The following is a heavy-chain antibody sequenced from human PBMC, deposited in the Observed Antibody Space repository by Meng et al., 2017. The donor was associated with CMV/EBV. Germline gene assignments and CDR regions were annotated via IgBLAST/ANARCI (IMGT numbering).Heavy chain of an antibody. CDR1: GGTFSSYA. CDR2: IIPIFGTA. V-gene: IGHV1-69*05. Sequence: SVKVSCKASGGTFSSYAISWVRQAPGQGLEWMGGIIPIFGTANYAQKFQGRVTITTDESTSTAYMELSSLRSEDTAVYYCASGWLELGYYYYYGMDVWGQGTTVTVSS. CDR3: ASGWLELGYYYYYGMDV. J-gene: IGHJ6*02. D-gene: IGHD1-7*01.